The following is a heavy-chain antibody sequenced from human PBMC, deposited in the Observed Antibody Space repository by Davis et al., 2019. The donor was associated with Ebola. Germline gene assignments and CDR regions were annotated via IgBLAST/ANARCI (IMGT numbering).Heavy chain of an antibody. D-gene: IGHD3-10*01. V-gene: IGHV5-51*01. CDR1: GYTFTSYW. Sequence: KVSCKASGYTFTSYWIGWVRQMPGKGLEWMGIIYPGDSDTRYSPSFQGQVTISVDKSINTAYLQWSSLKASDTAMYYCARGPRSYFRAGGDDYWGQGTLVTVSS. CDR3: ARGPRSYFRAGGDDY. J-gene: IGHJ4*02. CDR2: IYPGDSDT.